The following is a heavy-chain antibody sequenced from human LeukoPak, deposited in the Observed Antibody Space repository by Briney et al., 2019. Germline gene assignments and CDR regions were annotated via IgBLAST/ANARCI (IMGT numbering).Heavy chain of an antibody. CDR2: IYHSGST. Sequence: PSQTLSLTCTVSGGSISSGGYYWSWIRQPPGKGLEWIGYIYHSGSTYYNPSLKSRVTISVDTSKNQFSLKLSSVTAADTAVYYCARDARRDGYRGHFDYWGQGTLVTVSS. CDR1: GGSISSGGYY. D-gene: IGHD5-24*01. J-gene: IGHJ4*02. V-gene: IGHV4-30-2*01. CDR3: ARDARRDGYRGHFDY.